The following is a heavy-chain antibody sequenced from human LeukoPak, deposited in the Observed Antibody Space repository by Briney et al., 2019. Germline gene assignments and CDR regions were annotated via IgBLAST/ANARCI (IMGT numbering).Heavy chain of an antibody. CDR3: ARSLEPNYYYYYGMDV. CDR1: GGSFSGYY. Sequence: SETLSLTCAVYGGSFSGYYWSWIRQPPGKGLEWIGEINHSGSTNYNPSLKSRVTISVDTSKNQFSLKLSSVTAADTAVYYCARSLEPNYYYYYGMDVWGQGTTVTVSS. CDR2: INHSGST. D-gene: IGHD5-24*01. V-gene: IGHV4-34*01. J-gene: IGHJ6*02.